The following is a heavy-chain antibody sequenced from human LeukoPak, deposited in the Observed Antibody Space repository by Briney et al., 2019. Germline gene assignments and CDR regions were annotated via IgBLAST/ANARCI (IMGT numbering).Heavy chain of an antibody. CDR1: GFTFSSYA. J-gene: IGHJ4*02. V-gene: IGHV3-23*01. Sequence: GGSLRLSCAASGFTFSSYAMSWVRQAPGKGLEWVSAISGSGGSTYYADSVKGRFTISRDNSKNTLYLQMNSLRAEDTAVYYCAKGSEYYDFWSGTYYFDYWGQGTLVTVSS. D-gene: IGHD3-3*01. CDR2: ISGSGGST. CDR3: AKGSEYYDFWSGTYYFDY.